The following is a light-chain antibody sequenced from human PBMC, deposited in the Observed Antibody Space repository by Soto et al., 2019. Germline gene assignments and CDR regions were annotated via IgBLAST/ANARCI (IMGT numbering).Light chain of an antibody. Sequence: QYALTQPASVSGSPGQSITISCTGTSSDAGGYNYVSWYQQHPGKAPKFMIYDVSNRPSGVSNRFSGSKSGNTASLTISGLQAEDESDYYCSSYTTSNTRQIVFGTGTKLTVL. J-gene: IGLJ1*01. CDR3: SSYTTSNTRQIV. CDR2: DVS. CDR1: SSDAGGYNY. V-gene: IGLV2-14*01.